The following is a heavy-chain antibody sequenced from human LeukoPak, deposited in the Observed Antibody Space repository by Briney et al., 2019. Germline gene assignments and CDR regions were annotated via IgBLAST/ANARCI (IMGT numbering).Heavy chain of an antibody. J-gene: IGHJ4*02. D-gene: IGHD1-26*01. V-gene: IGHV3-30*03. CDR1: GFTFSSYG. Sequence: GRSLRLSCAASGFTFSSYGMHWVRQAPGKGLEWVAVISYDGSNKYYADSVKGRFTISRDNSKNTLYLQMNSLRAEDTAVYYCARDLSGSYKALSYWGQGTLVTVSS. CDR2: ISYDGSNK. CDR3: ARDLSGSYKALSY.